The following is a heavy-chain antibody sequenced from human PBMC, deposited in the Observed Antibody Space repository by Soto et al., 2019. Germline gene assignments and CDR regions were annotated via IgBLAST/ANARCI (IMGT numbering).Heavy chain of an antibody. CDR2: IIPIFGTA. V-gene: IGHV1-69*13. CDR3: ARGVGVLLWFREPGGGFDP. CDR1: GGTFSSYA. J-gene: IGHJ5*02. Sequence: SVKVSCKASGGTFSSYAISWVRQAPGQGLEWMGGIIPIFGTANYAQKFQGRVTITADESTSTAYMELSSLRSEDTAVYYCARGVGVLLWFREPGGGFDPWGQAPLVTVSS. D-gene: IGHD3-10*01.